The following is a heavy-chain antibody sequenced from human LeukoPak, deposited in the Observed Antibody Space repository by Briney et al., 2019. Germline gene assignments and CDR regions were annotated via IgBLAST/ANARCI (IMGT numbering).Heavy chain of an antibody. Sequence: PSETLSLTCAVSGDSISYESYYWNWIRQAPGKGPEWIGNIYRGRTRLNPSYTSRVAISVDMSKSQVSLSLTSVTAADTAMFYCARGANWNDKHRGDAFDIWGQGTMVTVSS. CDR2: IYRGRT. V-gene: IGHV4-30-2*01. CDR3: ARGANWNDKHRGDAFDI. J-gene: IGHJ3*02. CDR1: GDSISYESYY. D-gene: IGHD1-1*01.